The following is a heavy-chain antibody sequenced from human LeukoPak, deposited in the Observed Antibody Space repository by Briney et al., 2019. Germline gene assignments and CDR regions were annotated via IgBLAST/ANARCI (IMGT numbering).Heavy chain of an antibody. CDR2: ISTSGTIT. V-gene: IGHV3-48*04. CDR3: AASSIAARG. J-gene: IGHJ4*02. Sequence: GGSLRLSCAASGFTFSSYSINWVRQPPGKGLEWVSYISTSGTITDYADSVKGRFTISRDNAKNSLYLQMNSLRAEDTAVYYCAASSIAARGWGQGTLVTVSS. D-gene: IGHD6-6*01. CDR1: GFTFSSYS.